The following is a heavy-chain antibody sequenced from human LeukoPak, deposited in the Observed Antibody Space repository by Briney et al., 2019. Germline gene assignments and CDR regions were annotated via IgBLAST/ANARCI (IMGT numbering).Heavy chain of an antibody. J-gene: IGHJ6*03. Sequence: PGGSLRLSCAASGFTFSSYSMNWVRQAPGKGLEWVSSISSSSSYIYYADSVKSRFTISRDDAKNSLYLQMNSLRAEDTAVYYCARAAPPLTYYYYYMDVWGKGTTVTVSS. CDR3: ARAAPPLTYYYYYMDV. D-gene: IGHD4/OR15-4a*01. CDR2: ISSSSSYI. CDR1: GFTFSSYS. V-gene: IGHV3-21*01.